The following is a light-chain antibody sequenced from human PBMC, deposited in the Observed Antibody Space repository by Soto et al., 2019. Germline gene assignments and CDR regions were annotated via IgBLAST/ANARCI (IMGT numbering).Light chain of an antibody. Sequence: EIVLTQSPGTLSLSPGDRATLSFRASQTIGRNFWAWYQQKPGQGPRLLIYGASLRAPGIPDRFSVRGARTDFSLSISRLELGDCGMYYCQHYASLPPSCGQGTKLEIK. CDR1: QTIGRNF. CDR2: GAS. J-gene: IGKJ2*01. V-gene: IGKV3-20*01. CDR3: QHYASLPPS.